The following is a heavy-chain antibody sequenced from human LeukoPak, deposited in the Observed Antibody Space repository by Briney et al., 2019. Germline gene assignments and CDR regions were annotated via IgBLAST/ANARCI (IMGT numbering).Heavy chain of an antibody. J-gene: IGHJ6*02. CDR1: GFTFSSYA. D-gene: IGHD3-3*01. CDR3: ASLYDFWSGYSYGMDV. Sequence: TGGPLRLSCAASGFTFSSYAMHWVRQAPGKGLEWVAVIWYDGSNKYYADSVKGRFTISRDNSKNTLYLQMNSLRAEDTAVYYCASLYDFWSGYSYGMDVWGQGTTVTVSS. CDR2: IWYDGSNK. V-gene: IGHV3-33*08.